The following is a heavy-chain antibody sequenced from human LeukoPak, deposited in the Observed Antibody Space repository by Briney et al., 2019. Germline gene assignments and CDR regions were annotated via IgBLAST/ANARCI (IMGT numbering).Heavy chain of an antibody. D-gene: IGHD3-22*01. J-gene: IGHJ4*02. CDR1: SGSISSGSYY. CDR3: ATFSEYSHSSVHYLDY. Sequence: PSETLSLTCTVSSGSISSGSYYWSWIRQPAGKGLEWIGRMYTSGRTNCNPSLKSRVTISIDTSKNQFSLKLSSVTAADTAVYYCATFSEYSHSSVHYLDYWGQGTLVSVSS. CDR2: MYTSGRT. V-gene: IGHV4-61*02.